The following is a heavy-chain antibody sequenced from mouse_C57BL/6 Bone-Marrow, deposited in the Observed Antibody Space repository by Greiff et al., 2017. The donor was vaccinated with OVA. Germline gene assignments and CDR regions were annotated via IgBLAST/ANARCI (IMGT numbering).Heavy chain of an antibody. V-gene: IGHV2-5*01. Sequence: QVQLKQSGPGLVQPSQSLSITCTVSGFSLTSYGVHWVRQSPGKGLEWLGVIWSGGSTDYNAAFMSRLSITKDNSKSQVFFKMNSLQADDTAIYYCAKKTRYGYDNYAMDYWGQGTSVTVSS. D-gene: IGHD2-2*01. CDR2: IWSGGST. CDR1: GFSLTSYG. J-gene: IGHJ4*01. CDR3: AKKTRYGYDNYAMDY.